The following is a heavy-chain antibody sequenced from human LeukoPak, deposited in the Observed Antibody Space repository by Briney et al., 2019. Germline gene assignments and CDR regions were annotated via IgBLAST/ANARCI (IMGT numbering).Heavy chain of an antibody. V-gene: IGHV4-59*08. CDR1: GGSISNHY. CDR3: ARHRELDQPGLES. Sequence: PSETLSLTCTVSGGSISNHYWSWIRQPPGKGLEWIGYIHYSGRTNYNPSLKSRVTTSVDTSKNQFSLRLSSVTAADTAVYYCARHRELDQPGLESWGQGIPVTVSS. CDR2: IHYSGRT. J-gene: IGHJ4*02. D-gene: IGHD1/OR15-1a*01.